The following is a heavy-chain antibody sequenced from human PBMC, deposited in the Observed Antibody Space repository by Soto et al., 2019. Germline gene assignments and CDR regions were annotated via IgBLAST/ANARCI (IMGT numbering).Heavy chain of an antibody. CDR3: ARSFFYYDSSGYYSFKNYYFDY. CDR1: GGSISRSSYY. Sequence: SETRSLTCTGSGGSISRSSYYWGWIRQAPGKGLEWIGSIYYSGSTYYNPSLKSRVTISVDTSKSQFSLKLSSVTAADTAVYYCARSFFYYDSSGYYSFKNYYFDYWGQGTLVTVS. D-gene: IGHD3-22*01. CDR2: IYYSGST. V-gene: IGHV4-39*01. J-gene: IGHJ4*02.